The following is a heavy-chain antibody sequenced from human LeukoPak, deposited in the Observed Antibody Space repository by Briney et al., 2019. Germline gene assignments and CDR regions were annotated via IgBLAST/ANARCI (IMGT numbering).Heavy chain of an antibody. CDR3: ARGGRLRYCSGGSCYPPDY. V-gene: IGHV1-69*13. CDR2: IIPIFGTA. D-gene: IGHD2-15*01. CDR1: GGTFSSYA. J-gene: IGHJ4*02. Sequence: SVKVSCKASGGTFSSYAISWARQAPGQGLEWMGGIIPIFGTANYAQKFQGRVTITADESTSTAYMELSSLRSEDTAVYYCARGGRLRYCSGGSCYPPDYWGQGTLVTVSS.